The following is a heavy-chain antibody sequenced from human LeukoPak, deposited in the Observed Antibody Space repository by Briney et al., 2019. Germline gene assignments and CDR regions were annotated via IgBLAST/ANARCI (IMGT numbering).Heavy chain of an antibody. CDR1: GFTVTNNY. J-gene: IGHJ4*02. V-gene: IGHV3-66*01. CDR2: IYSGGTT. D-gene: IGHD2-2*02. Sequence: GGSLRLSCAASGFTVTNNYMSWVRQAPGKGLEWVAVIYSGGTTDYADSVKGRFTISRDTSKNMLYFQMNSLRAEDTSVYYCVRERSGYACSAIDFWGQGTQVTVSS. CDR3: VRERSGYACSAIDF.